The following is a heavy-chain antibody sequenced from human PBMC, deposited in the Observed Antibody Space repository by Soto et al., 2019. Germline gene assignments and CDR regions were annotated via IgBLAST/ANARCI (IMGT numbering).Heavy chain of an antibody. CDR3: AMSRGWWSFDY. V-gene: IGHV1-3*04. CDR1: GYSFTTFD. CDR2: IDTASGKS. J-gene: IGHJ4*01. Sequence: QVQLVQSGAEVKKPGASVKVSCKASGYSFTTFDLHWVRQAPGQRLEWMGWIDTASGKSKYSEILQGRVTITGDTSATTAYMALSSMRFEDTAVYYCAMSRGWWSFDYWGPGNLITVSS. D-gene: IGHD6-19*01.